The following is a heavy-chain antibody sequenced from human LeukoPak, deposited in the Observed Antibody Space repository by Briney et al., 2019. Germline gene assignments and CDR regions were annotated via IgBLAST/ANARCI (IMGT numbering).Heavy chain of an antibody. V-gene: IGHV4-4*02. CDR2: INHSGST. CDR3: ARGPKYNWNPPLDY. D-gene: IGHD1-20*01. J-gene: IGHJ4*02. Sequence: SETLSLTCAVSGGSISSSNWWSWVRQPPGKGLEWIGEINHSGSTNYNPSLKSRVTISVDTSKNQFSLKLSFVTAADTAVYYCARGPKYNWNPPLDYWGQGTLVTVSS. CDR1: GGSISSSNW.